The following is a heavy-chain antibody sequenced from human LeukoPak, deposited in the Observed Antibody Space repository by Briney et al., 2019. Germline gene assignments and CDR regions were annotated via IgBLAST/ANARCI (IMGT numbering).Heavy chain of an antibody. CDR1: GGTFSSYA. CDR2: INAGNGNT. V-gene: IGHV1-3*01. J-gene: IGHJ6*02. Sequence: ASVKVSCKASGGTFSSYAISWVRQAPGQGLEWMGGINAGNGNTKYSQKFQGRVTITRDTSASTAYMELSSLRSEDTAVYYCARSTVTPYYYYYGMDVWGQGTTVTVSS. D-gene: IGHD4-17*01. CDR3: ARSTVTPYYYYYGMDV.